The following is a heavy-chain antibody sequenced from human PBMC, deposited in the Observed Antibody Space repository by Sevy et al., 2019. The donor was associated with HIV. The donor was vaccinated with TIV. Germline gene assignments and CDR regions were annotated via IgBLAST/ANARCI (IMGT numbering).Heavy chain of an antibody. CDR2: IKQDESEK. CDR3: AKAVYASKVVVTNGFDY. J-gene: IGHJ4*02. V-gene: IGHV3-7*03. Sequence: GGSLRLSCAASGFSFSNYWMHWVRQAPGKGLEWVANIKQDESEKYYVGSVKGRFTISRDNAKNSVYLEMNSLRAEDTAVYYCAKAVYASKVVVTNGFDYWGQGTLVTVSS. D-gene: IGHD3-22*01. CDR1: GFSFSNYW.